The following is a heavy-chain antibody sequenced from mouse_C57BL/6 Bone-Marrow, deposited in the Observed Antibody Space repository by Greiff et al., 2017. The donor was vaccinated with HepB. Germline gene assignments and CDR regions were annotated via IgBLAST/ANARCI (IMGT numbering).Heavy chain of an antibody. CDR2: IRSKSNNYAT. D-gene: IGHD1-1*01. CDR3: VNYGSNQGAMDY. Sequence: EVKLVESGGGLVQPKGSLKLSCAASGFSFNTYAMNWVRQAPGKGLEWVARIRSKSNNYATYYADSVKDRFTISRDDSESMLYLQMNNLKTEDTAMYYCVNYGSNQGAMDYWGQGTSVTVSS. J-gene: IGHJ4*01. CDR1: GFSFNTYA. V-gene: IGHV10-1*01.